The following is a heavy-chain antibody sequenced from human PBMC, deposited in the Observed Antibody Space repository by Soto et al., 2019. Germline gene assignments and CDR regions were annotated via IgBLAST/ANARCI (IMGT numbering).Heavy chain of an antibody. Sequence: SDTLSLTCAFYGGSFSGYYCTWIPEPPGKGLEWIGEINHSGSTNYNPSLKSRVTISVDTSKNQFSLKLSSVTAADTAVYYCARGFVYYYGSRSYHNTTDAFDIWGQGTMVS. V-gene: IGHV4-34*01. D-gene: IGHD3-10*01. J-gene: IGHJ3*02. CDR2: INHSGST. CDR1: GGSFSGYY. CDR3: ARGFVYYYGSRSYHNTTDAFDI.